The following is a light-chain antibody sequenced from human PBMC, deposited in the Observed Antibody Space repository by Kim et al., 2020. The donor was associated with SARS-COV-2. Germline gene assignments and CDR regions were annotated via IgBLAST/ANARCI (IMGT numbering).Light chain of an antibody. CDR2: WAS. Sequence: RATSNCKSSQSVLHSPNNKNYLAWYQQKSGQPPKVLIYWASTRESGVPDRFSGSGSGTDFTLIISSLQAEDVAVYYCQQYYTSATFGGGTKVDIK. CDR1: QSVLHSPNNKNY. J-gene: IGKJ4*01. V-gene: IGKV4-1*01. CDR3: QQYYTSAT.